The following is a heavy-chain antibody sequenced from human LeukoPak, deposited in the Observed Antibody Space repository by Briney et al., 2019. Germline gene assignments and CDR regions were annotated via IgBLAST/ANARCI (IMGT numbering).Heavy chain of an antibody. Sequence: GGSLRLSCAASGFTFSSYWMSWVRQAPGKGLEWVANIKQDGSEKYYVDSVKGRFTISRDNSKNTLYLQMNSLRAEDTAVYYCARPHQRIQLSPMDVWGKGTTVTVSS. CDR1: GFTFSSYW. CDR2: IKQDGSEK. V-gene: IGHV3-7*01. J-gene: IGHJ6*04. D-gene: IGHD5-18*01. CDR3: ARPHQRIQLSPMDV.